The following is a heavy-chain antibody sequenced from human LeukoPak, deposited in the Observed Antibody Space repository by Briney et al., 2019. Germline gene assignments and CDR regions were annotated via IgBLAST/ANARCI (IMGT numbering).Heavy chain of an antibody. J-gene: IGHJ4*02. V-gene: IGHV4-31*03. D-gene: IGHD5-24*01. CDR2: IYYSGST. CDR1: GGSISSGGYY. Sequence: SETLSLTCTVSGGSISSGGYYWSWIRQHPGKGLEWIGYIYYSGSTYYNPSLKSRVTISVDTSKNQFSPKLSSVTAADTAVYYCARAPGSEGPVEYYFDYWGQGTLVTVSS. CDR3: ARAPGSEGPVEYYFDY.